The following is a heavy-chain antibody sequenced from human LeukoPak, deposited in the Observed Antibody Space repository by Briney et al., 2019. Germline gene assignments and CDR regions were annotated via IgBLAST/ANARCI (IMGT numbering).Heavy chain of an antibody. J-gene: IGHJ3*02. CDR1: GYTFTSYA. Sequence: ASVKVSCKASGYTFTSYAMHWVRRAPGQRLEWMGWINAGNGNTKYSQKFQGRVTITRDTSASTAYMELSSLRSEDTAVYYCARFYDPSGGFDIWGQGTMVTVSS. CDR2: INAGNGNT. V-gene: IGHV1-3*01. CDR3: ARFYDPSGGFDI. D-gene: IGHD2/OR15-2a*01.